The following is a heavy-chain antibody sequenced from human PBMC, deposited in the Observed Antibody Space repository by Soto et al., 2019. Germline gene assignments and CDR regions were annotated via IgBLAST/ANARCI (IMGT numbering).Heavy chain of an antibody. CDR2: VYYSGST. Sequence: QVQLQESGPGLVRPSETLSLTCTVSGGSISTYYWSWIRQPPGKGLEWIGYVYYSGSTNYNPSLKSRVTISIDTSKTQFSLKLSSVTAADTAMYYCARDRGVNNAGFDYWGQGTLVTVS. D-gene: IGHD3-10*01. CDR3: ARDRGVNNAGFDY. CDR1: GGSISTYY. V-gene: IGHV4-59*01. J-gene: IGHJ4*02.